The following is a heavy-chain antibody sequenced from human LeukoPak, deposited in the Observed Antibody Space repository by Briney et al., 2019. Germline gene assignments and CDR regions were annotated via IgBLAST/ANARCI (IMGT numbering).Heavy chain of an antibody. CDR2: ISGSGGST. J-gene: IGHJ5*02. CDR3: AKGPYLYYYDSSGSGNWFDP. V-gene: IGHV3-23*01. Sequence: GGSLRLSCAASGFTFSSYAMSWVRQAPGKGLEWVSAISGSGGSTYYADSVKGRFTISRDNSKNTLYLQMNSLRAEDTAVYYCAKGPYLYYYDSSGSGNWFDPWGQGTLITVSS. CDR1: GFTFSSYA. D-gene: IGHD3-22*01.